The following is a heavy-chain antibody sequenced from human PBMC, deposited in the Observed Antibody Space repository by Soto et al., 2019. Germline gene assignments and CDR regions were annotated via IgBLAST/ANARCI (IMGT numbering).Heavy chain of an antibody. D-gene: IGHD4-17*01. J-gene: IGHJ4*02. V-gene: IGHV1-18*04. CDR1: GYSFSNNG. CDR2: INGDNGNT. CDR3: ARDLGYGDSGTDF. Sequence: QVKLVQSGAEVKKPGASVKVSCQASGYSFSNNGIIWVRQAPGQGFEWMGWINGDNGNTNYAQKFQGRVTMTTDTSTSTAYMELRSLRSDDTAVYYCARDLGYGDSGTDFWGQGTLVTVSS.